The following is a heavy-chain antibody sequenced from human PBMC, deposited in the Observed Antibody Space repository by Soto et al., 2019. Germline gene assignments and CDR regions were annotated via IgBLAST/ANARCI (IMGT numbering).Heavy chain of an antibody. V-gene: IGHV4-30-2*01. Sequence: QLQLQESGSGLVKPSQTLSLTCAVSGGSISSGGYSWSWIRQPPGKGLEWIGYIYSPSLKSRVIISVDRSKNQFSLKLSSVTAADTAVYYCARGGLLPDYWGQGTLVTVSS. D-gene: IGHD6-19*01. CDR3: ARGGLLPDY. CDR1: GGSISSGGYS. J-gene: IGHJ4*02. CDR2: I.